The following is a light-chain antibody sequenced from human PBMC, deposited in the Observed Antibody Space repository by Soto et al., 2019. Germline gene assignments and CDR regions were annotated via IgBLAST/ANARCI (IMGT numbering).Light chain of an antibody. J-gene: IGLJ1*01. V-gene: IGLV2-23*02. CDR1: SSDVGSYNL. CDR3: CSYAGGSTSNYV. Sequence: QSVLTQPASASGSPGQSITISCTGTSSDVGSYNLVSWFQQHPGKAPKLIIYEVSKRPSGLSNRFSGSKSGNTASLTISALQAEDEADYYCCSYAGGSTSNYVFGTGTRVT. CDR2: EVS.